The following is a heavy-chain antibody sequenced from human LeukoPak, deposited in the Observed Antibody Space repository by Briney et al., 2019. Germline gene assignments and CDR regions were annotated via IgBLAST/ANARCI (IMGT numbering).Heavy chain of an antibody. V-gene: IGHV4-34*01. CDR1: GGSFIGYY. Sequence: SETLSLTCAVYGGSFIGYYWSWIRQPLGKGLEWIGEINHSGSTNYNPSLKSRVTISVDTSKNQFSLKLSSVTAADTAVYYCARMWSGDSFDPWGQGTLVTVSS. D-gene: IGHD2-21*01. J-gene: IGHJ5*02. CDR3: ARMWSGDSFDP. CDR2: INHSGST.